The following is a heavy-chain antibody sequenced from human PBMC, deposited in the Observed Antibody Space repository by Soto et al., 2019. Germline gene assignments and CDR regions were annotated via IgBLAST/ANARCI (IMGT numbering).Heavy chain of an antibody. J-gene: IGHJ4*02. CDR2: FNPNSGDT. V-gene: IGHV1-2*02. D-gene: IGHD6-19*01. Sequence: ASVKVSCKASGYTFTAYSMHWVRQAPGQGLEWIGWFNPNSGDTVYAEKFQGRVTLTRDTSISTAYMELSSLRSDDTALYYCASEASAVLAFDYWGQGTLVTVYS. CDR3: ASEASAVLAFDY. CDR1: GYTFTAYS.